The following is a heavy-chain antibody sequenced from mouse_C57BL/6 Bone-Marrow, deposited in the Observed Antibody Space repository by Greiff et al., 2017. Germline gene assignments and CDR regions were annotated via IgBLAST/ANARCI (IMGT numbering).Heavy chain of an antibody. Sequence: VQLQQPGAELVRPGSSVKLSCKASGYTFTSYWMDWVKQRPGQGLEWIGNIYPSDSETHYNQKFKDKATLTVDKSSSTAYMQLSSLTSEDSAVYYCAREDYGSGYDYFDYWGQGTTLTVSS. CDR1: GYTFTSYW. D-gene: IGHD1-1*01. CDR2: IYPSDSET. J-gene: IGHJ2*01. CDR3: AREDYGSGYDYFDY. V-gene: IGHV1-61*01.